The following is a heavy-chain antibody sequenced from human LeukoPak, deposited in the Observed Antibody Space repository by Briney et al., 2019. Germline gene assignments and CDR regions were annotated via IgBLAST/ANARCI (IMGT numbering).Heavy chain of an antibody. CDR3: ARVGSKDYYYGMDV. D-gene: IGHD1-1*01. Sequence: GASVNVSCKASGGTFSSYAISWVRQAPGQGLEWMGRIIPILGVANYAQKFQGRVTITADKSTSTAYMELSSLRSEDTAVYYCARVGSKDYYYGMDVWGQGTTVTVSS. CDR1: GGTFSSYA. CDR2: IIPILGVA. V-gene: IGHV1-69*10. J-gene: IGHJ6*02.